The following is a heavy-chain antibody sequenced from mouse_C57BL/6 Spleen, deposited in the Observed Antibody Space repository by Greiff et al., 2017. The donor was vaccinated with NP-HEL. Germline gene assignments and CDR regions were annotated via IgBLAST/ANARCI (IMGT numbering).Heavy chain of an antibody. CDR1: GYTFTSYW. V-gene: IGHV1-55*01. D-gene: IGHD2-4*01. CDR3: ARGNYGWYFDV. Sequence: VQGVESGAELVKPGASVKMSCKASGYTFTSYWITWVKQRPGQGLEWIGDIYPGGGSTNYNEKLKSKATQTVDTSSNTANMQLSSQTTEDSAGYSCARGNYGWYFDVWGTGTTVTVSS. J-gene: IGHJ1*03. CDR2: IYPGGGST.